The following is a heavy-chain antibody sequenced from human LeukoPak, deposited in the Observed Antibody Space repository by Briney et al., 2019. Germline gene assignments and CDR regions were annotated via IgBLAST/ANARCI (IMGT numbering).Heavy chain of an antibody. J-gene: IGHJ4*02. Sequence: GGSLGLSCAASGFTFSSYGMHWVRQAPGKGLEWVAVIWYDGSNKYYADSVKGRFTISRDNSKNTLYLQMNSLRAEDTAVYYCSLSSSGWYLFDYWGQGTLVTVSS. CDR3: SLSSSGWYLFDY. CDR2: IWYDGSNK. V-gene: IGHV3-33*01. D-gene: IGHD6-19*01. CDR1: GFTFSSYG.